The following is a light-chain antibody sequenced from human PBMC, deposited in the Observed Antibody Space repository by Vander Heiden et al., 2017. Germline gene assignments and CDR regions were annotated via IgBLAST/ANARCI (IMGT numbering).Light chain of an antibody. CDR1: QSISSW. Sequence: DIQMTQSPSTLSASVGDRVTITCRASQSISSWLAWYQQKPGKAPKLLIYKASSLESGVPSRFSGSGYGTEFTLTISSRQPDDFAPYYCQQHNSYSPITFGQGTRMEIK. V-gene: IGKV1-5*03. CDR2: KAS. CDR3: QQHNSYSPIT. J-gene: IGKJ5*01.